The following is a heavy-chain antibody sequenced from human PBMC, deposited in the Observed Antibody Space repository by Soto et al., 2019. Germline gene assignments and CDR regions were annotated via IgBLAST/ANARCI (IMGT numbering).Heavy chain of an antibody. D-gene: IGHD6-19*01. CDR1: GASITSGGYY. V-gene: IGHV4-61*08. J-gene: IGHJ4*02. CDR2: IYYSGIT. CDR3: ARVRWTVAGPGHFDY. Sequence: SETLSLTCTVSGASITSGGYYWSWIRQLPGKGLEWIGYIYYSGITCYTPSLQSRVAISVETSKNQFSLKLSSVTAADTAVYYCARVRWTVAGPGHFDYWGQGTLVSVSS.